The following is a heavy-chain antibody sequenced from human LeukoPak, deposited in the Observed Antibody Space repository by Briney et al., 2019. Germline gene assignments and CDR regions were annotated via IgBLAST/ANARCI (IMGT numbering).Heavy chain of an antibody. CDR3: VRNTYYYGSGSYYPVYYYMDV. V-gene: IGHV3-11*01. Sequence: PGGSLRLSCAASGFTFSDYYMSWIRQAPGKGLEWVSYISSSGSTIYYADSVKGRFTISRDNAENSLYLQMNSLRAEDTAVYYCVRNTYYYGSGSYYPVYYYMDVWGKGTTVTISS. CDR1: GFTFSDYY. CDR2: ISSSGSTI. D-gene: IGHD3-10*01. J-gene: IGHJ6*03.